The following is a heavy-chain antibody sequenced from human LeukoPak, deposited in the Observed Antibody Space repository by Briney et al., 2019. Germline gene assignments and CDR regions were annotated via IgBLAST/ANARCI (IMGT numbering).Heavy chain of an antibody. J-gene: IGHJ4*02. CDR3: ARGYSSSWYLCDY. V-gene: IGHV4-59*01. CDR2: MYYSGST. CDR1: GGSISSYY. D-gene: IGHD6-13*01. Sequence: TSETLSLTCTVSGGSISSYYWSWIRQPPGKGLEWIGYMYYSGSTKYNPSLKSRVTISVDTSKNQFSLKLSSVTAADTAVYYCARGYSSSWYLCDYWGQGTLVTVSS.